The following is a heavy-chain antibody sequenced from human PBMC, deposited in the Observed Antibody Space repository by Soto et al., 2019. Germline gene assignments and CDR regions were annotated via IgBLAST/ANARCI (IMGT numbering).Heavy chain of an antibody. CDR1: GGSFSGYY. CDR2: INHSGST. V-gene: IGHV4-34*01. D-gene: IGHD4-17*01. Sequence: QVQLQQWGAGLLKPSETLSLTCAVYGGSFSGYYWSWIRQPPGKGLEWIGEINHSGSTNYNPSLKSRVTISVDTSKNQFSLKLSSVTAADTAVYDCARETTVSPTTGSEVEYYFDYWGQGTLVTVSS. CDR3: ARETTVSPTTGSEVEYYFDY. J-gene: IGHJ4*02.